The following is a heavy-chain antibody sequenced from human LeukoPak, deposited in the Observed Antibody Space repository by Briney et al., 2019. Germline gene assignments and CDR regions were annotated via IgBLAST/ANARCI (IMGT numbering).Heavy chain of an antibody. CDR2: IYTSGST. V-gene: IGHV4-4*07. CDR1: DDSITMYY. J-gene: IGHJ4*02. Sequence: SETLSLTCSVSDDSITMYYWTWIRQPPGKGLEWIGRIYTSGSTNYNPSLKSRVTMSVDTSKNQFSLKLSSVTAADTAVYYCARNSGWYGVSWGQGTLVSVSS. D-gene: IGHD6-19*01. CDR3: ARNSGWYGVS.